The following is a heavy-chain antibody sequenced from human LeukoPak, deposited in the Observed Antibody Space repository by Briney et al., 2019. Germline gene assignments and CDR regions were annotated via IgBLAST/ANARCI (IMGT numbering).Heavy chain of an antibody. D-gene: IGHD6-13*01. CDR2: TKNKGESRIT. J-gene: IGHJ4*02. Sequence: GGSLRLSCTASGFTFCDYAMSWFRQAPGKGLEWISRTKNKGESRITDYAASVRGRFFSSRDDSKNSLYLQMNSLQTDDSGMYYCARDTAAALDYWGQGILVTVSS. CDR3: ARDTAAALDY. V-gene: IGHV3-72*01. CDR1: GFTFCDYA.